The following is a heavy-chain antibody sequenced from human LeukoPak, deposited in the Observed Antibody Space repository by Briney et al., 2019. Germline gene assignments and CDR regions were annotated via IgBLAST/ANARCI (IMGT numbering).Heavy chain of an antibody. D-gene: IGHD3-22*01. CDR2: ISAYNGNT. J-gene: IGHJ4*02. CDR1: GYTFTSYG. V-gene: IGHV1-18*01. CDR3: ARDPYPQPYYYDSSAIFDY. Sequence: ASVKVSCKASGYTFTSYGISWVRQAPGQGLEWMGWISAYNGNTNYAQKLQGRVTMTTDTSTSTAYMELRSLRSDDTAVYYCARDPYPQPYYYDSSAIFDYWGQGTLVTVSS.